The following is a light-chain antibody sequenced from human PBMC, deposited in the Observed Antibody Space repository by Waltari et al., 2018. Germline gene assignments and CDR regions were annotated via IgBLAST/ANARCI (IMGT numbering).Light chain of an antibody. CDR3: QQYNSYPWT. CDR2: KAS. Sequence: DIQMNQSPSTLSASVGDRVTITCRASQSISSKLAWYQQKPGKAPKLLIYKASSLESGVPSRFSGSGSGTEFTLTISSLQPDDFATYYCQQYNSYPWTFGQGTKVEIK. V-gene: IGKV1-5*03. CDR1: QSISSK. J-gene: IGKJ1*01.